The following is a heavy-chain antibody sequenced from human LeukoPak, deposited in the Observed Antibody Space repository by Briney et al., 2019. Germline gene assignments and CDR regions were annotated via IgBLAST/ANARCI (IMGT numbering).Heavy chain of an antibody. V-gene: IGHV1-69*05. D-gene: IGHD3-22*01. Sequence: SVKVSCKASGGTFISYAISWVRQAPGQGLEWMGRIIPIFGTANYAQKFQGRVTITTDESTSTAYMELSSLRSEDTAVYYCARGGGAYDSSGYALDYWGQGTLVTVSS. CDR1: GGTFISYA. CDR3: ARGGGAYDSSGYALDY. J-gene: IGHJ4*02. CDR2: IIPIFGTA.